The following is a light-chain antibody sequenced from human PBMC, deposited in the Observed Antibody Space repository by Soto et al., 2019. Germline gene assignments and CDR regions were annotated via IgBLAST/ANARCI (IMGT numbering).Light chain of an antibody. CDR2: DAY. CDR1: ESVSRN. CDR3: QQYDGWART. V-gene: IGKV3-15*01. J-gene: IGKJ1*01. Sequence: KVITQSPATLSLSPGEKATLSSMACESVSRNLAWYEQKPRQARRALMYDAYDRASGIRERFSGSGSGTELTVSISSLKCEDFDFFDSQQYDGWARTFGQGTKVDI.